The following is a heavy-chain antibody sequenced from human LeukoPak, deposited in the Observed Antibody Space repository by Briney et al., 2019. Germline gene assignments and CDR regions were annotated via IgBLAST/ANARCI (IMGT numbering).Heavy chain of an antibody. Sequence: PSQTLSLTCTVSGGSISSGGYYWSWIRQHPGKSLEWIGYIYYSGSTYYNPSLKSRVTISVDTSKNQFSLKLSSVTAADTAVYYCARDSERVAAHYYYYYYMDVWGKGTTVTVSS. CDR2: IYYSGST. V-gene: IGHV4-31*03. D-gene: IGHD2-15*01. CDR1: GGSISSGGYY. CDR3: ARDSERVAAHYYYYYYMDV. J-gene: IGHJ6*03.